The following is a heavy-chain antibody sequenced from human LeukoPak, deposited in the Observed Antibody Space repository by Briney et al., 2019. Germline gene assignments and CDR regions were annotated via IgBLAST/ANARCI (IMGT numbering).Heavy chain of an antibody. CDR3: ARAVMVRGVIGLDY. Sequence: SGGSLRLSCAASGFTFSSYAMHWVRQAPGKGLEWVAVISYDGSNKYYADSVKGRFTISRDNSKNTLYLQMNSLRAEDTAAYYCARAVMVRGVIGLDYWGQGTLVTVSS. CDR2: ISYDGSNK. CDR1: GFTFSSYA. J-gene: IGHJ4*02. V-gene: IGHV3-30-3*01. D-gene: IGHD3-10*01.